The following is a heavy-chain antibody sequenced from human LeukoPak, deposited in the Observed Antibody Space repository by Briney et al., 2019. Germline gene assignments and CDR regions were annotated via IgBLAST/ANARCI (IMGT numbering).Heavy chain of an antibody. CDR1: GFTFDDYA. V-gene: IGHV4-59*01. CDR3: ARDLAYRSSLRGTFDI. J-gene: IGHJ3*02. CDR2: IYYSGNT. Sequence: PGGSLRLSCAASGFTFDDYAMHWIRQAPGKGLEYIGFIYYSGNTNYNPSFKSRVTISVDTSKKQFSLKLSSVTAADTAVYYCARDLAYRSSLRGTFDIWGQGTKVTVSS. D-gene: IGHD6-19*01.